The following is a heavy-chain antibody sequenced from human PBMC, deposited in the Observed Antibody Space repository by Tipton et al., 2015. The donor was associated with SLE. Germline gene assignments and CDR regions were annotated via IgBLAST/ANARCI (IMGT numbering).Heavy chain of an antibody. V-gene: IGHV4-61*09. Sequence: TLSLTCTVSGGSISSGNYYWTWIRQPAGKGLEWIGHIYSTGSTTYNPSLKSRVTISVDTSKNQFSLRLRSVTAADTAFYFCAREEWSGYSYYYYGLDVWGQGTSVTVS. J-gene: IGHJ6*02. CDR1: GGSISSGNYY. D-gene: IGHD3-3*01. CDR3: AREEWSGYSYYYYGLDV. CDR2: IYSTGST.